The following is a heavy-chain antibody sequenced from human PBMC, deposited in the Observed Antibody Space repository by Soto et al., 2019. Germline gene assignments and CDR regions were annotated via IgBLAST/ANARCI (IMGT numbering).Heavy chain of an antibody. Sequence: EMQLVESGGGLVQPGGSLRLSCAASGFTFSRYWMHWVRQAPGKGLVWVSRLNTDGKDTRYADSVKGRFTISRDNAKNTQYLQMNSLRAEDTAVYYCARNLGLKGDAFEFWGQGTMVTVSS. V-gene: IGHV3-74*01. D-gene: IGHD6-19*01. J-gene: IGHJ3*01. CDR1: GFTFSRYW. CDR2: LNTDGKDT. CDR3: ARNLGLKGDAFEF.